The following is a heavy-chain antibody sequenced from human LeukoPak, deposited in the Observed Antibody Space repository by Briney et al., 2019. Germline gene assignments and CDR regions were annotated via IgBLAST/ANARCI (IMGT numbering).Heavy chain of an antibody. CDR2: ISSSRYI. CDR1: GFTFSSYS. J-gene: IGHJ6*03. V-gene: IGHV3-21*04. Sequence: GGSLRLSCAASGFTFSSYSMNWVRQAPGKGLEWVSSISSSRYIYYADSVKGRFTISRDNAKNSLYLQMNSLRADDTAVYYCARVYYGSGSLHYYYYYMDVWGKGTTVTISS. CDR3: ARVYYGSGSLHYYYYYMDV. D-gene: IGHD3-10*01.